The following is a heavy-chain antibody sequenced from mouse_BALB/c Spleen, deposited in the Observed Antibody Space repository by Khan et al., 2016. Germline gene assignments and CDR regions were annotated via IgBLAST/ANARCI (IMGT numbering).Heavy chain of an antibody. CDR2: IDTNTGEP. J-gene: IGHJ3*01. Sequence: QIQLVQSGPELKKPGETVKISCKASGYSFTNYGMNWVKQAPGKGLKWMGWIDTNTGEPTYAEEFKGRFAFSLETSAITAYLQINNLKNDDTATYFCARWGCDYAWFAYWGQGTLGTVSA. V-gene: IGHV9-3*02. D-gene: IGHD2-4*01. CDR1: GYSFTNYG. CDR3: ARWGCDYAWFAY.